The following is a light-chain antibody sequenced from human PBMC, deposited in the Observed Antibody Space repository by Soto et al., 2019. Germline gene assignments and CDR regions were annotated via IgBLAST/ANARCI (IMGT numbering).Light chain of an antibody. CDR2: INSDGSH. CDR1: SGHSRNA. V-gene: IGLV4-69*01. Sequence: QPVLTQSPSASASLGASVKLTCTLSSGHSRNAIAWHQQQPEKGPRYLMKINSDGSHIKGDEIPDRFSGSSSGAERYLTISSLQSEDGADYYCQAWVTGIGVFGGGTKLTVL. CDR3: QAWVTGIGV. J-gene: IGLJ2*01.